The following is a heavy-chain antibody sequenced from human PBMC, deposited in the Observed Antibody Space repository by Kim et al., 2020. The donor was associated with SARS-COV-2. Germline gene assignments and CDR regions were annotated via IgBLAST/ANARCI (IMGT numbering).Heavy chain of an antibody. CDR1: GYTFTSYY. CDR3: ARAYAYGDYGFQDFDSWGQGALVTVSSGEFQDLDY. D-gene: IGHD4-17*01. J-gene: IGHJ4*02. CDR2: INPSGGGT. Sequence: ASVKVSCKASGYTFTSYYMHWVRQAPGQGLEWMGIINPSGGGTSHAQKFQGRVTMTRDTSTNTVYMELSSLRSEDTAVYYCARAYAYGDYGFQDFDSWGQGALVTVSSGEFQDLDYWGQGTLVTVSS. V-gene: IGHV1-46*01.